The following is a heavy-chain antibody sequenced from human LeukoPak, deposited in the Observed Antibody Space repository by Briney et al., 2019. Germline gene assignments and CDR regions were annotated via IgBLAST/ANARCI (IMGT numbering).Heavy chain of an antibody. D-gene: IGHD2/OR15-2a*01. J-gene: IGHJ4*02. CDR3: AKDFFPGGTFFDY. Sequence: GGSLRLFCAASGFTFSRYSMNWVRQAPGKGLEWVSSISSSSSYIYYADSVTGRFTISRDNAKNSLYMEMNSLRAEDTALYYCAKDFFPGGTFFDYWGQGTLVTVSS. V-gene: IGHV3-21*04. CDR2: ISSSSSYI. CDR1: GFTFSRYS.